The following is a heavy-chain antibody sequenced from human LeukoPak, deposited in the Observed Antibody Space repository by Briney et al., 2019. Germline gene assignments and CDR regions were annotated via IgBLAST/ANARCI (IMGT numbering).Heavy chain of an antibody. V-gene: IGHV3-48*03. D-gene: IGHD5-18*01. CDR3: ARDYSSVAFDI. J-gene: IGHJ3*02. Sequence: PGRSLRLSCAASGLTFTSYEMNCVSQAPGKGMEWHSYISSSSSTTYYADSVKGRFTISRDNATNTMYLQMNSLRAEDTAVYYCARDYSSVAFDIWGQGTMVTVSS. CDR2: ISSSSSTT. CDR1: GLTFTSYE.